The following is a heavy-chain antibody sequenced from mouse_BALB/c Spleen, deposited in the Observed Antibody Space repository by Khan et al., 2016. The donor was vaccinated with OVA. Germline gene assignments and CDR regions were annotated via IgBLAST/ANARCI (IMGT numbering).Heavy chain of an antibody. CDR3: ARGNYFGYTVAY. Sequence: QVRLQQSGAELARPGASVKLSCKASGYTFTDYYINWVKQRTGQGLEWIGEISPGSGDTYYNEKFKGKATLTADKSSSTVYMQLSSLTAEASAVYFCARGNYFGYTVAYWGQGTLVTVSA. D-gene: IGHD1-2*01. J-gene: IGHJ3*01. CDR2: ISPGSGDT. CDR1: GYTFTDYY. V-gene: IGHV1-77*01.